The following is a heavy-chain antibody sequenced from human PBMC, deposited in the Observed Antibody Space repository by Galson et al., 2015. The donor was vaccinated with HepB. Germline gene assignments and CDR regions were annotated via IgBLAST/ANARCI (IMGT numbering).Heavy chain of an antibody. D-gene: IGHD3-10*01. CDR3: ARGYNSGSYYYHY. Sequence: SVKVSCKASGGTFSSYAISWVRHAPGQGLEWMGGIIPLFGTANYAQKFQGRVTITADESTSTAYMELSSLRSEDTAVYYCARGYNSGSYYYHYWGQGTQVTVSS. CDR2: IIPLFGTA. CDR1: GGTFSSYA. V-gene: IGHV1-69*13. J-gene: IGHJ4*02.